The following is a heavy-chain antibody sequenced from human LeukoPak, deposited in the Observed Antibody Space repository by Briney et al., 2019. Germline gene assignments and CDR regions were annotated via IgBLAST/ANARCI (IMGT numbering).Heavy chain of an antibody. J-gene: IGHJ5*02. CDR2: ISSSGSTI. V-gene: IGHV3-11*01. CDR1: GFTCSDYY. Sequence: GGSLRLSCAASGFTCSDYYMSWIRQAPGKGLEWVPYISSSGSTIYYADSVKGRFTISRDNAKNSLYLQMNSLRAEDTAVYYCARDLKNWANWFDPWGQGTLVTVSS. D-gene: IGHD3-16*01. CDR3: ARDLKNWANWFDP.